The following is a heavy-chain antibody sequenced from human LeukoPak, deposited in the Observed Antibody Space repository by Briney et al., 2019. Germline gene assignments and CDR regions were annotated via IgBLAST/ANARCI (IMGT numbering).Heavy chain of an antibody. V-gene: IGHV3-21*01. CDR1: GFTFDDYA. Sequence: GGSLRLSCAASGFTFDDYAMHWVRQAPGKGLEWVSSISSSSSYIYYADSVKGRFTISRDNAKNSLYLQMNSLRAEDTAVYYCARGRGPAADAFDIWGQGTMVTVSS. CDR3: ARGRGPAADAFDI. CDR2: ISSSSSYI. D-gene: IGHD2-2*01. J-gene: IGHJ3*02.